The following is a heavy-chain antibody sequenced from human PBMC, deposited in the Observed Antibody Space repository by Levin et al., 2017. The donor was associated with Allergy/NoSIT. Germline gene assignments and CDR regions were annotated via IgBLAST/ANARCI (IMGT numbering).Heavy chain of an antibody. Sequence: SGGSLRLSCAASGFTFSSYSMNWVRQAPGKGLEWVSYISSSSSTIYYADSVKGRFTISRDNAKNSLYLQMNSLRDEDTAVYYCARDKGITIFGVVTNDAFDIWGQGTMVTVSS. V-gene: IGHV3-48*02. CDR2: ISSSSSTI. CDR3: ARDKGITIFGVVTNDAFDI. D-gene: IGHD3-3*01. CDR1: GFTFSSYS. J-gene: IGHJ3*02.